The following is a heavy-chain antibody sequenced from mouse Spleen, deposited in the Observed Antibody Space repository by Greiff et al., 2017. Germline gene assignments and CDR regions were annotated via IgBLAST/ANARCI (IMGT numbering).Heavy chain of an antibody. Sequence: QVHVKQSGPELVKPGASVKLSSKASGYTFTSYDINWVKQRPGQGLEWIGWIYPRDGSTKYNEKFKGKATLTVDTSSSTAYMELHSLTSEDSAVYFCARGLNYYGSSYFDYWGQGTTLTVSS. D-gene: IGHD1-1*01. J-gene: IGHJ2*01. CDR1: GYTFTSYD. CDR3: ARGLNYYGSSYFDY. V-gene: IGHV1-85*01. CDR2: IYPRDGST.